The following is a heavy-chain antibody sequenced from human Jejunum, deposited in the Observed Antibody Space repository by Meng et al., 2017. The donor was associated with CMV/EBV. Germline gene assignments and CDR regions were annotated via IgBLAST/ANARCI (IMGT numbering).Heavy chain of an antibody. CDR3: ARSSTSGFDP. CDR2: IYYSGPT. Sequence: TLSGGSISSTTYYWGWIRQPPGKGLEWIGDIYYSGPTYYNPSLKSRLTISLDTSKNHFSLRLSSVTAADTALYYCARSSTSGFDPWGQGTLVTVSS. J-gene: IGHJ5*02. CDR1: GGSISSTTYY. D-gene: IGHD2-2*01. V-gene: IGHV4-39*07.